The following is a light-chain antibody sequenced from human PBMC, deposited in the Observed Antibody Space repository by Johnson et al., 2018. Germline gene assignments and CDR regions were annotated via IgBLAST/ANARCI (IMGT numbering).Light chain of an antibody. Sequence: GRSEKRGNNYVSWYQQLPGTAPKLLIYENNKRPSGIPDRFSGSKSGTSATLGITGLQTGDEADYYCGTWDSSLSAGNVFGTGTKVTVL. CDR3: GTWDSSLSAGNV. J-gene: IGLJ1*01. CDR2: ENN. V-gene: IGLV1-51*02. CDR1: SEKRGNNY.